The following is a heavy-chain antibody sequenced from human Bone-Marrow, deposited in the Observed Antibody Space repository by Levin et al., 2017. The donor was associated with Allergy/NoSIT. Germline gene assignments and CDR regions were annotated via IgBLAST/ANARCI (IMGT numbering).Heavy chain of an antibody. J-gene: IGHJ4*02. Sequence: GGSLRLSCAASGFAFSSYGMHWVRQAPGKGLEWVALISFDGGNKYYADSVKGRFTSSRDNSKNMVYLQMNSLRAEDTAVYFCAKDRGSYYFDYWGQGALVTVSS. CDR3: AKDRGSYYFDY. V-gene: IGHV3-30*18. CDR2: ISFDGGNK. CDR1: GFAFSSYG.